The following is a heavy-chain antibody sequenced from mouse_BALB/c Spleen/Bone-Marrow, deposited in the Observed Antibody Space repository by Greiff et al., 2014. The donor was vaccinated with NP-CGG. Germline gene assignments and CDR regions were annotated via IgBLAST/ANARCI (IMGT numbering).Heavy chain of an antibody. V-gene: IGHV1S132*01. Sequence: QVQLKQSGAEVVNPGASVKLSCRTSGYTFTNYWIQWVKQRPGQGLGWIGEIFPGTDTTYYNEKFKDKATLTTDTSSSTAYMQLSNLTSEDSAVYFCARNYDYDEGAWFTYWGQGTLATGSA. CDR1: GYTFTNYW. CDR2: IFPGTDTT. CDR3: ARNYDYDEGAWFTY. J-gene: IGHJ3*01. D-gene: IGHD2-4*01.